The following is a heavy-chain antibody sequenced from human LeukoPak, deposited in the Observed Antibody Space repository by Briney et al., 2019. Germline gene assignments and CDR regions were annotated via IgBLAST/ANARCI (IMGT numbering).Heavy chain of an antibody. CDR1: EFTFSIYW. V-gene: IGHV3-74*01. CDR3: KREVVGFSFAY. Sequence: GGSLRLFCAASEFTFSIYWMHWVRQAPGKGLVWVSRINSDGSITNYADSVKGRFTISRDNAKNTLYLQMNSLRAEDTAVYYCKREVVGFSFAYWAQGTLVTVSP. D-gene: IGHD2-15*01. CDR2: INSDGSIT. J-gene: IGHJ4*02.